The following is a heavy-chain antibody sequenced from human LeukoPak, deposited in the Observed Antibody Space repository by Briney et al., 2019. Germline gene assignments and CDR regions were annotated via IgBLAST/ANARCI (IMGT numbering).Heavy chain of an antibody. D-gene: IGHD2-2*01. V-gene: IGHV4-39*01. Sequence: SETLSLTSTVSGGSISSSSYYWGWIRQPPGKGLEWIGSIYYSGSTYYNPSLKSRVTISVDTSKNQFSLKLSSVTAADTAVYYCARYCSSTSCPTILDAFDIWGPGTMVTVSS. CDR3: ARYCSSTSCPTILDAFDI. CDR2: IYYSGST. J-gene: IGHJ3*02. CDR1: GGSISSSSYY.